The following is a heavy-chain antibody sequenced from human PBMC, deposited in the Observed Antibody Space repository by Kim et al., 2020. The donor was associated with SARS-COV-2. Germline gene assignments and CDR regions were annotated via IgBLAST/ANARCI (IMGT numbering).Heavy chain of an antibody. V-gene: IGHV7-4-1*02. CDR3: ARDSTGYFDS. CDR2: NP. J-gene: IGHJ4*02. D-gene: IGHD2-8*02. Sequence: NPTYAQGFTGQYVFSLDTSVSTAYLQVSSLKAEDTAVYYCARDSTGYFDSWGQGTLVTVSS.